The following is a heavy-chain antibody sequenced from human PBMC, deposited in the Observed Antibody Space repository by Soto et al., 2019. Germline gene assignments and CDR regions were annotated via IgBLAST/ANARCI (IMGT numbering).Heavy chain of an antibody. CDR1: GFTFDDYA. CDR3: AKDPAGGAAAPNWFDP. V-gene: IGHV3-9*01. J-gene: IGHJ5*02. D-gene: IGHD6-13*01. Sequence: EVQLVESGGGLVQPGRSLRLSCAASGFTFDDYAMHWVRQAPGKGLEWVSGISWNSGSIGYADSVKGRFTISRDNAKNSLYLQMNSLRAEDTAVYYCAKDPAGGAAAPNWFDPWGQGTLVTVSS. CDR2: ISWNSGSI.